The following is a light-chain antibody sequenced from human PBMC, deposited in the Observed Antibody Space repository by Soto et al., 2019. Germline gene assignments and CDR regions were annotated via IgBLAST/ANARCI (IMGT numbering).Light chain of an antibody. V-gene: IGKV3-20*01. CDR3: QQHGSSSWT. Sequence: EIVLTQSPGTLSLSPGERATLSCRASQGVTSAYLAWYQQKPGQAPRLLIYGASNRATGIPDRFSGSGSGTDFTLTISRLEPEDFAMYYCQQHGSSSWTFGQGTQVAIK. CDR2: GAS. CDR1: QGVTSAY. J-gene: IGKJ1*01.